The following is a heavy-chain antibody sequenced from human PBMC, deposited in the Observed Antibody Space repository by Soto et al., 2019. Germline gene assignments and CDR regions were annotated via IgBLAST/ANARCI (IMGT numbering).Heavy chain of an antibody. CDR2: INYSGST. CDR1: GGSFSGYY. CDR3: ARVIGGYYGMDV. V-gene: IGHV4-34*01. Sequence: PSETLSLTCAVYGGSFSGYYWSWIRQPPGKGLEWIGYINYSGSTNYSPSLKSRVTISVDTSKNQFSLKLSSVTAADTAVYYCARVIGGYYGMDVWGQGTPVTVSS. D-gene: IGHD1-26*01. J-gene: IGHJ6*02.